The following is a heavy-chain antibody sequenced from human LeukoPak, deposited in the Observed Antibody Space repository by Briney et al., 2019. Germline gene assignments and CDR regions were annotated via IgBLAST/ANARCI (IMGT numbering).Heavy chain of an antibody. CDR2: ISYDGSNK. Sequence: PGRSLRLSCAASGFTFSSYAMHWVRQAPGKGLEWVAVISYDGSNKYYADSVKGRFTISRDNSKNTLYLQMNSLRAEDTAVYYCAKDPHYYYDSSGGLSDYWGQGTLVTVSS. CDR1: GFTFSSYA. CDR3: AKDPHYYYDSSGGLSDY. V-gene: IGHV3-30-3*01. D-gene: IGHD3-22*01. J-gene: IGHJ4*02.